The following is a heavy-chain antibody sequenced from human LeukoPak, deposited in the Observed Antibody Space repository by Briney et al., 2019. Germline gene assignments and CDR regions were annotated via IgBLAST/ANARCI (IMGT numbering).Heavy chain of an antibody. J-gene: IGHJ4*02. CDR1: GFTVSTNY. CDR3: AEDYSGTYSYYFDN. CDR2: IGYDGSNK. V-gene: IGHV3-30*02. Sequence: GGSLRLSCAASGFTVSTNYMHWVRQAPGKGLEGVAFIGYDGSNKYYGDSVKGRVTISRDNSKNTLYLQMHSLRAEDTAVYYCAEDYSGTYSYYFDNWGQGTLVTVSS. D-gene: IGHD1-26*01.